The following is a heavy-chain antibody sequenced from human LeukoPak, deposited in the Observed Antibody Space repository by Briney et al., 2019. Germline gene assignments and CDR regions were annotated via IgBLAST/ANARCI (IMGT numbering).Heavy chain of an antibody. V-gene: IGHV3-7*04. CDR1: GFTFSKYW. CDR2: IKDNGSEK. J-gene: IGHJ4*02. CDR3: ARASRGEY. D-gene: IGHD3-16*01. Sequence: GGSLRLSCAASGFTFSKYWMHWVRQAPGKGPEWVANIKDNGSEKYYVDSVRGRFTISRDNAENSLYLQMNSLRPEDTAMYLCARASRGEYWGQGTLVTVSS.